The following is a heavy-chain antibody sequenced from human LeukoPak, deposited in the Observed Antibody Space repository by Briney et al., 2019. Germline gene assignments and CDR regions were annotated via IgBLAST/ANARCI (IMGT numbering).Heavy chain of an antibody. CDR1: GGSVSSGSYY. D-gene: IGHD5-18*01. CDR3: ARTVDTAMELDY. CDR2: IYYSGST. Sequence: SETLSLTCTVSGGSVSSGSYYWSWIRQLPGKGLEWIGYIYYSGSTNYNPSLKSRVTISVDTSKNQFSLKLSSVTAADTAVYYCARTVDTAMELDYWGQGTLVTVSS. V-gene: IGHV4-61*01. J-gene: IGHJ4*02.